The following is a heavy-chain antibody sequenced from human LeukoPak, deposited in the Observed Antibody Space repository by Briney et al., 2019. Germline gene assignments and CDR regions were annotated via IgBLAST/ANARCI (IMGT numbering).Heavy chain of an antibody. J-gene: IGHJ2*01. CDR3: AREGYYDNSGYYRYFDL. CDR1: GFTFSSYS. D-gene: IGHD3-22*01. Sequence: GGSLRLSCAASGFTFSSYSMNWVRQAPGKGLEWVSSISTSSTFIYYADSVKGRFTISRDNAKNSLYLRMNSLRAEDTAVYYCAREGYYDNSGYYRYFDLWGRGTLVTVSS. V-gene: IGHV3-21*01. CDR2: ISTSSTFI.